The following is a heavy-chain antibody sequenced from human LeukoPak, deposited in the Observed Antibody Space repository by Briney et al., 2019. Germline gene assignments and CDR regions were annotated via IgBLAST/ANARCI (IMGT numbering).Heavy chain of an antibody. J-gene: IGHJ4*02. D-gene: IGHD6-13*01. CDR1: GFTFDDYA. CDR2: ICWNSGNI. CDR3: VKDFYSSIWYVFDF. V-gene: IGHV3-9*01. Sequence: GGSLRLSCAASGFTFDDYAMHWVRQAPGKGLEWVAGICWNSGNIGYADSVKGRFTISRDNAKNSLYLQMNSLRAEDTALYYCVKDFYSSIWYVFDFWGQGALVTVSS.